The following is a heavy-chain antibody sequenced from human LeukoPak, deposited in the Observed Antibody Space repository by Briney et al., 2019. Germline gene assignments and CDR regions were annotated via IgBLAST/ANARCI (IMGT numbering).Heavy chain of an antibody. J-gene: IGHJ4*02. D-gene: IGHD4/OR15-4a*01. CDR2: INPKSGGT. V-gene: IGHV1-2*02. CDR3: ASGAQRDHFDY. Sequence: GASVKVSCKASGYIFISYGISWVRQAPGQGLEWMGWINPKSGGTNYAQNFRGRVTMTRDTSISTAYMELSSLRSDDTAVYYCASGAQRDHFDYWGQGTLVTVSS. CDR1: GYIFISYG.